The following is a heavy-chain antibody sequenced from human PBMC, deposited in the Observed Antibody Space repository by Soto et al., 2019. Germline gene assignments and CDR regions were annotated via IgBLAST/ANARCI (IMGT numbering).Heavy chain of an antibody. CDR3: ARGQEVGAHFFDS. CDR1: GFTFSGFD. J-gene: IGHJ4*02. Sequence: GGSLRLSCEASGFTFSGFDMHWVRQPTGKGLEWVSTIGTAGDTYYAVSVKGRFTVSRDNAKNSLSLQMNSLRAGDTAVYFCARGQEVGAHFFDSWGQGTQVTVSS. D-gene: IGHD2-15*01. V-gene: IGHV3-13*01. CDR2: IGTAGDT.